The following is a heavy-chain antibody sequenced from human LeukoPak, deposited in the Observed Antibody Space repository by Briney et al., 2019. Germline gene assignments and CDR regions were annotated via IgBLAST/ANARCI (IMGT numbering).Heavy chain of an antibody. CDR1: GFSFSSYN. Sequence: SGGSLRLSCAASGFSFSSYNMNWVRQAPGMGLEWVSYITSSGSSTYYADSVKGRFTMSRDNAKNSLYMQMSSLRAEDTAVYYCARSDPFLLEWLQSDYWGQGTLVTVSS. J-gene: IGHJ4*02. V-gene: IGHV3-48*01. D-gene: IGHD3-3*01. CDR2: ITSSGSST. CDR3: ARSDPFLLEWLQSDY.